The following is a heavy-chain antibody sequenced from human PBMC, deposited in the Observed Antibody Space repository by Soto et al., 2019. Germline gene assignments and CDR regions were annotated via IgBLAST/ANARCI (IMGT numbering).Heavy chain of an antibody. D-gene: IGHD3-3*01. Sequence: QITLNESGPTLVKPTQTLTLTCTFSGFSLTTSGVGVGWIRQSPGKAPEWLALIYWDDDKRYSPSLKSRLTTTKDTPKNQVVLTMANLDTADTATYYCAHRVLRTVFGLVTTTAIYFDFWGQGTPVAVSS. CDR3: AHRVLRTVFGLVTTTAIYFDF. CDR2: IYWDDDK. CDR1: GFSLTTSGVG. V-gene: IGHV2-5*02. J-gene: IGHJ4*02.